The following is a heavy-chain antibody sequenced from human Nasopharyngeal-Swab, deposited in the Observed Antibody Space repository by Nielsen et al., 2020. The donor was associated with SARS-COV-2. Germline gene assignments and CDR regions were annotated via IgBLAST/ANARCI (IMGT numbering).Heavy chain of an antibody. CDR2: ISGDSDST. CDR3: AKDRDSGDDSEEYYHYYGMDV. D-gene: IGHD5-12*01. CDR1: GFTFSNFA. V-gene: IGHV3-23*01. J-gene: IGHJ6*02. Sequence: GGSLRLSCAASGFTFSNFAMSWVRQAPGKGLEWVSVISGDSDSTYYTDSVRGRFTIFRDNSKNTLNLQMNNLRAEDTAIYYCAKDRDSGDDSEEYYHYYGMDVWGQGAPVTVSS.